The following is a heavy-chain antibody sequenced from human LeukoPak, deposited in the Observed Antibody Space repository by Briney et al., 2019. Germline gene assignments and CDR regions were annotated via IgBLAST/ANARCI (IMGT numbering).Heavy chain of an antibody. CDR3: ARGYYDSSGYYYFDY. Sequence: SETLSLTCAVSGGSISSGGYSWSWIRQPPGKGLEWIGYIYHSGGTYYNPSLKSRVTISVDRSKNQFSLKLSSVTAADTAVYYCARGYYDSSGYYYFDYWGQGTLVTVSS. V-gene: IGHV4-30-2*01. D-gene: IGHD3-22*01. CDR1: GGSISSGGYS. CDR2: IYHSGGT. J-gene: IGHJ4*02.